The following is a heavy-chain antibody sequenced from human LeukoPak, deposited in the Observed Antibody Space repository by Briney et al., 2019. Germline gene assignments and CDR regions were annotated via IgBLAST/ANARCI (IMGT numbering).Heavy chain of an antibody. Sequence: ASVKVSCKASGYTFTSYDINWVRQATGQGLEWMGWMNPNNGDTGYAQKFQGRVTFTRNTSISTAYMELRSLRSDDTAVYYCARDSLGHYYDSSGYYYAYWGQGTLVTVSS. CDR3: ARDSLGHYYDSSGYYYAY. J-gene: IGHJ4*02. CDR1: GYTFTSYD. V-gene: IGHV1-8*03. CDR2: MNPNNGDT. D-gene: IGHD3-22*01.